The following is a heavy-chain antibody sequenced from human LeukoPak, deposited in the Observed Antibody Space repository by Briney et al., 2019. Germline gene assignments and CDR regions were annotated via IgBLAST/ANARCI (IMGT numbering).Heavy chain of an antibody. CDR2: IYYSGST. CDR3: ARDQGDYCDFWSGYPYYYMDV. CDR1: GGSISSYY. Sequence: PSETLSLTCTVSGGSISSYYWSWIRQPPGKGLEWIGYIYYSGSTNYNPSLKSRVTISVDTSKNQFSLKLSSVTAADTAVYYCARDQGDYCDFWSGYPYYYMDVWGKGTTVTVSS. J-gene: IGHJ6*03. D-gene: IGHD3-3*01. V-gene: IGHV4-59*01.